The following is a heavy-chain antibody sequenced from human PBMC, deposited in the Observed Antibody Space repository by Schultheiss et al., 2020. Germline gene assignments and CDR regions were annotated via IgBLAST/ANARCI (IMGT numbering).Heavy chain of an antibody. CDR1: GYTFTSYY. J-gene: IGHJ5*02. CDR3: ASLTSIGAYSGSYYGWFDP. D-gene: IGHD1-26*01. Sequence: ASVKVSCKASGYTFTSYYMHWVRQAPGQGLEWMGWISAYNGDTNYAQKLQGRVTMTRNTSISTAYMELSSLRSEDTAVYYCASLTSIGAYSGSYYGWFDPWGQGTLVTVSS. V-gene: IGHV1-2*02. CDR2: ISAYNGDT.